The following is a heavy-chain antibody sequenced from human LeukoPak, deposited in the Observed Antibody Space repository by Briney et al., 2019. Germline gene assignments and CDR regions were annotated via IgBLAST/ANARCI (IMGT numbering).Heavy chain of an antibody. D-gene: IGHD3-22*01. CDR2: INPSGGST. CDR3: ARDSSHEGDYYDSSGYSYFDY. V-gene: IGHV1-46*01. Sequence: ASVKVSCKASGYTFTGYYMHWVRQAPGQGLEWMGIINPSGGSTSYAQKFQGRVTMTRDMSTSTVYMELSSLRSEDTAVYYCARDSSHEGDYYDSSGYSYFDYWGQGTLVTVSS. J-gene: IGHJ4*02. CDR1: GYTFTGYY.